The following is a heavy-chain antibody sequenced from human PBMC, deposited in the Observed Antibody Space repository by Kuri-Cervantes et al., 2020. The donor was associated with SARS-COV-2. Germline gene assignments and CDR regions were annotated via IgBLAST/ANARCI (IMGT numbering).Heavy chain of an antibody. CDR1: GFTFSSYS. V-gene: IGHV3-49*04. Sequence: GGSLRLSCAASGFTFSSYSMNWVRQAPGKGLEWVGFIRSKAYGGTTEYAASVKGRFTISRDDSKSIAYLQMNSLKTEDTAVYYCTRDDFWSGYYLYWGQGTLVTVSS. D-gene: IGHD3-3*01. CDR3: TRDDFWSGYYLY. CDR2: IRSKAYGGTT. J-gene: IGHJ4*02.